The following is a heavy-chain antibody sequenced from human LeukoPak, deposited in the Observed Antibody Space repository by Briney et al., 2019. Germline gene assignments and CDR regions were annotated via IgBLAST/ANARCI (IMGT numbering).Heavy chain of an antibody. D-gene: IGHD3-9*01. V-gene: IGHV3-74*01. CDR2: INGDGRNI. CDR1: GFTFSSYW. Sequence: HSGGSLRLSCVASGFTFSSYWMHWVRQDPRKGLVWVSRINGDGRNINYADSVRGRFTISRDNAKNTLYLQMNTLRVEDTAVYYCTRDLMDYDLSTGLHHYYMDVWGQGTTVTVSS. CDR3: TRDLMDYDLSTGLHHYYMDV. J-gene: IGHJ6*02.